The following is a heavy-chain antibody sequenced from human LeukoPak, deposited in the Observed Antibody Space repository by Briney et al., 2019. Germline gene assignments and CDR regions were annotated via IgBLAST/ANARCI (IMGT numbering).Heavy chain of an antibody. Sequence: ASVKVSCKASGYSFPAKYMHWVRQAPGQGLEWMGWINPNGGDTTFAQKFQDRGTMTRDTSISTAYMELSRLRSDDTAVYYCARARGHLLLHLPFDYWGQGTLVTVSS. CDR3: ARARGHLLLHLPFDY. V-gene: IGHV1-2*02. CDR1: GYSFPAKY. D-gene: IGHD2-15*01. CDR2: INPNGGDT. J-gene: IGHJ4*02.